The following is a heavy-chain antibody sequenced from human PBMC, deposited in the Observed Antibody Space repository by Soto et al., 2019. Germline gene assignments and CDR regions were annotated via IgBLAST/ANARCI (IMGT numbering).Heavy chain of an antibody. CDR2: IYWDDDK. J-gene: IGHJ4*02. CDR3: AHTKDYDILTGYSSFDY. Sequence: QITLKESGATLVKPTQTLTLTCTFSGFSLSTSGVGVGWIRQPPGKALEWLALIYWDDDKRYSPSLKSRLTITKDTSKNQLVLTMTNMDPVDTATYYCAHTKDYDILTGYSSFDYWGQGTLVTVSS. CDR1: GFSLSTSGVG. D-gene: IGHD3-9*01. V-gene: IGHV2-5*02.